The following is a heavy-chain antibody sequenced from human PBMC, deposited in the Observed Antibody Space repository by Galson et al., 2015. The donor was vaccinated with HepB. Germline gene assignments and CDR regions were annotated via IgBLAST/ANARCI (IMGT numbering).Heavy chain of an antibody. CDR1: GFTFSNYA. CDR2: ISYDGRNK. V-gene: IGHV3-30-3*02. Sequence: SLRLSCAASGFTFSNYAVHWVRQAPGQGLQWLAVISYDGRNKYYADSVKGRFTISRDNSKNTLYLQMNSLRPEDTALYYCAKMGPGVDMVTPYFDHWGQGTPVTVSS. D-gene: IGHD3-10*01. CDR3: AKMGPGVDMVTPYFDH. J-gene: IGHJ4*02.